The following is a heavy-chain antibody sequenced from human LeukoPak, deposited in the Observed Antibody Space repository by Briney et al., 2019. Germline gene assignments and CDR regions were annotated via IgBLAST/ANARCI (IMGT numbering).Heavy chain of an antibody. CDR2: NYNSGST. CDR3: ARVFKSTAIFGLVITARDAFDI. CDR1: GYTISSGYK. J-gene: IGHJ3*02. V-gene: IGHV4-38-2*02. Sequence: SETVTLTCNVSGYTISSGYKWGGRREPPGKGEERIGSNYNSGSTYYNQSFKSRVTISGDTSKNQFYMKLSTLTAADTAVYYCARVFKSTAIFGLVITARDAFDIWGQGTMVTVSS. D-gene: IGHD3/OR15-3a*01.